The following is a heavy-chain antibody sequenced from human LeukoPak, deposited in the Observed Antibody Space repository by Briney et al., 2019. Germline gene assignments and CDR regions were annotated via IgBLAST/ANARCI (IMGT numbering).Heavy chain of an antibody. V-gene: IGHV4-61*02. J-gene: IGHJ3*02. D-gene: IGHD3-3*01. CDR1: GGSISSGSYY. CDR3: ARALRFLEWHDAFDI. CDR2: IYTSGST. Sequence: SETLSLTCTVSGGSISSGSYYWSWIRQPAGKGLGWIGRIYTSGSTNYNPSLKSRVTISVDTSKNQFSLKLSSVTAADTAVYYCARALRFLEWHDAFDIWGQGTMVTVSS.